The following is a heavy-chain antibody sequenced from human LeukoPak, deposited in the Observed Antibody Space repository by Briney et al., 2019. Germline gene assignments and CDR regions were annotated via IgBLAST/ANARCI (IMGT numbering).Heavy chain of an antibody. D-gene: IGHD3-10*01. CDR2: IYQSGHA. CDR1: NYSVRSDLH. CDR3: ASLRFGDSYFDF. V-gene: IGHV4-38-2*02. J-gene: IGHJ4*02. Sequence: PSETLSLTCKVSNYSVRSDLHWSWIRQSPGRELEWIASIYQSGHAYYSPSLKSRVLISFDTSKKELSLKINSVTATDTALYYCASLRFGDSYFDFWGQGTQVTVSS.